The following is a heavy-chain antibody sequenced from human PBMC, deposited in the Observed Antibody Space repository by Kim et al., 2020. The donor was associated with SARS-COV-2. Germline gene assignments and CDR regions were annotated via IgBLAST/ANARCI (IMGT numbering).Heavy chain of an antibody. CDR2: IYYSGST. Sequence: SETLSLTCTVSSGSISSYYWSWIRQPPGKGLEWIGYIYYSGSTNYNPSLKSRVTISVDTSKNQFSLKLSSVTAADTAVYYCARVSNYGGAFDIWGQGTMVTVSS. D-gene: IGHD4-17*01. CDR3: ARVSNYGGAFDI. V-gene: IGHV4-59*13. CDR1: SGSISSYY. J-gene: IGHJ3*02.